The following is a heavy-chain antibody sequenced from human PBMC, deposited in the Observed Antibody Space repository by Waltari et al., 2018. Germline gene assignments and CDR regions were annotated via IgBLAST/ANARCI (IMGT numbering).Heavy chain of an antibody. J-gene: IGHJ4*02. CDR3: ARDHNWSLDY. CDR2: IWDDGSNK. D-gene: IGHD1-20*01. CDR1: GFTFSSYG. Sequence: QVQLVESGGGVVQPGRSLRLSCAASGFTFSSYGMHWVRQAQGKGVEWVAVIWDDGSNKYYADSVKGRFTISRDNSKNTLYLQMNSLRAEDTAVYYCARDHNWSLDYWGQGTLVTVSS. V-gene: IGHV3-33*01.